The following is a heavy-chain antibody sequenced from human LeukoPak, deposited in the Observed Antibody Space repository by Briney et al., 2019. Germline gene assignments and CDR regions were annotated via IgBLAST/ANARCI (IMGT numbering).Heavy chain of an antibody. J-gene: IGHJ6*03. D-gene: IGHD3-3*01. CDR3: ARDGPGVYPGDYDFWSGYRSSFYYYYMDV. V-gene: IGHV3-30*04. CDR1: GFTFSSYA. CDR2: ISYDGSNK. Sequence: GGSLRLSCAASGFTFSSYAMHWVRQAPGKGLEWVAVISYDGSNKYYADSVKGRFTISRDNSKNTLYLQMNSLRAEDTAVYYCARDGPGVYPGDYDFWSGYRSSFYYYYMDVWGKGTTVTVSS.